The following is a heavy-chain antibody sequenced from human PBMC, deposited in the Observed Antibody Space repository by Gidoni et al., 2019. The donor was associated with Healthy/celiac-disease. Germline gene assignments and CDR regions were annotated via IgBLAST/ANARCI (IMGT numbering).Heavy chain of an antibody. V-gene: IGHV4-30-2*01. D-gene: IGHD5-12*01. J-gene: IGHJ4*02. CDR3: AREGPARNGYTSAFDY. CDR2: IYHSGST. Sequence: QLQLQESGSGLVKPSQTLSLTCAVSGGSISSGGYSWSWIRQPPGKGLEWIGYIYHSGSTYYNPSLKSRVTISVDRSKNQFSLKLSSVTAADTAVYYCAREGPARNGYTSAFDYWGQGTLVTVSS. CDR1: GGSISSGGYS.